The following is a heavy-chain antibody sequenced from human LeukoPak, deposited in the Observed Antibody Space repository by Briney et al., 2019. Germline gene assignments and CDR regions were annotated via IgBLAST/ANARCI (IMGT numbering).Heavy chain of an antibody. CDR2: ISYDGITK. CDR1: EFTFSSYE. V-gene: IGHV3-30*14. Sequence: GGSLRLSCSASEFTFSSYEMNWVRQAPGRGLEWVAYISYDGITKYYADSVKGRFTISRDNSENILYIQMNSLRVEDTAVYYCARDAGAVAGTTYWYFDLWGRGTLVIVSS. J-gene: IGHJ2*01. D-gene: IGHD6-19*01. CDR3: ARDAGAVAGTTYWYFDL.